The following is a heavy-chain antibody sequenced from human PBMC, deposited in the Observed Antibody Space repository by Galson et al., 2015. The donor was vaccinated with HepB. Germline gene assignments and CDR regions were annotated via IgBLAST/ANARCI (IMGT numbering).Heavy chain of an antibody. CDR2: ISYDGSNK. D-gene: IGHD5-12*01. Sequence: SLRLSCAASGFTFSSYSMNWVRQAPGKGLEWVAVISYDGSNKYYADSVKGRSTISRDNSKNTLYLQMNSLRAEDTAVYYCARDSARMVATISGGSLCYFDYWGQGTLVTVSS. CDR3: ARDSARMVATISGGSLCYFDY. CDR1: GFTFSSYS. J-gene: IGHJ4*02. V-gene: IGHV3-30*03.